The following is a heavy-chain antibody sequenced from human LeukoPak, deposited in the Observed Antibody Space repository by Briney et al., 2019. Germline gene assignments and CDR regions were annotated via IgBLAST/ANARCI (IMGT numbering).Heavy chain of an antibody. CDR2: IYYSGST. J-gene: IGHJ4*02. Sequence: PSETLSLTCAVSGGSISSSSYYWGWIRQPPGKGLEWIGSIYYSGSTYYNPSLKSRVTISVDTSNNQFSLKVRSVTAADTAVYYCARRPINYRAFDYWGQGTLVTVSS. CDR3: ARRPINYRAFDY. D-gene: IGHD5-12*01. V-gene: IGHV4-39*01. CDR1: GGSISSSSYY.